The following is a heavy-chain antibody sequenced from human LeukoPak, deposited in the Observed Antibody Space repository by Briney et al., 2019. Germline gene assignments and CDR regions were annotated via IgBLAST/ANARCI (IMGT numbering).Heavy chain of an antibody. V-gene: IGHV3-7*01. CDR3: ASRSTVFGVVEYFDL. CDR2: IKQDGSEK. J-gene: IGHJ2*01. D-gene: IGHD3-3*01. Sequence: PGGSLRLSCAASGFTFSSYWMSWVRQAPGKGLEWVANIKQDGSEKYYADSVKGRFTISRDNAKNSLYLQMNSLRAEDTAVYYCASRSTVFGVVEYFDLWGRGTLVTVSS. CDR1: GFTFSSYW.